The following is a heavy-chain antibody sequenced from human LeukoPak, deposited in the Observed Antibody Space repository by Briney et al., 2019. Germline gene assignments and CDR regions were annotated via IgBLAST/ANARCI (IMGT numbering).Heavy chain of an antibody. J-gene: IGHJ4*02. Sequence: ASVKVSCKASGYTLTNHYMHWVRQAPGQGLEWMGQINPSGGSTTYAQKFQGRVTMTRDTSTSTVYMELSSLEPEDTAVYYCARYYYGSGNYRKFDYWGQGPLFTVS. CDR3: ARYYYGSGNYRKFDY. V-gene: IGHV1-46*01. CDR2: INPSGGST. CDR1: GYTLTNHY. D-gene: IGHD3-10*01.